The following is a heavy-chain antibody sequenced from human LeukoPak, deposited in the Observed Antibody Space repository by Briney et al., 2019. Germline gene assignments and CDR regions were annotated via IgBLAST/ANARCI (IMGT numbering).Heavy chain of an antibody. Sequence: ASVKVSCKASGYTFTSYGISWVRQAPGQGLEWMGWISAYNGNTNYAQKLQGRVTMTTDTSTSTAYMELRSLRSDDTAVYYCAREYYDFWSGYWFTYYYYYMDVWGKGTTVTVSS. J-gene: IGHJ6*03. CDR1: GYTFTSYG. CDR2: ISAYNGNT. D-gene: IGHD3-3*01. CDR3: AREYYDFWSGYWFTYYYYYMDV. V-gene: IGHV1-18*01.